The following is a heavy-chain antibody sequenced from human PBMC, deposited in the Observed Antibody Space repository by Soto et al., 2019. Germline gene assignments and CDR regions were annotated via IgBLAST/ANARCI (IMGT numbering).Heavy chain of an antibody. Sequence: GASVKVSCKASGYTFTDYYMHWVRQAPGQGLEWMGWINPNSGGTNYAQKFQGWVTMTRDTSISTAYMELSRLRSDDTAVYYCAREDIVLVPAANDTYYYYYGMDVWGQGTTVTVSS. CDR2: INPNSGGT. CDR1: GYTFTDYY. J-gene: IGHJ6*02. CDR3: AREDIVLVPAANDTYYYYYGMDV. V-gene: IGHV1-2*04. D-gene: IGHD2-2*01.